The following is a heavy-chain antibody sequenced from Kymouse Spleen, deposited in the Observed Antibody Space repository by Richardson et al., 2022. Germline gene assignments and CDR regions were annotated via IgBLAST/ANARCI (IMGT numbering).Heavy chain of an antibody. CDR1: GFTVSSNY. J-gene: IGHJ4*02. Sequence: EVQLVESGGGLIQPGGSLRLSCAASGFTVSSNYMSWVRQAPGKGLEWVSVIYSCGSTYYADSVKGRFTISRDNSKNTLYLQMNSLRAEDTAVYYCAIL*WELLGYFDYWGQGTLVTVSS. D-gene: IGHD1-26*01. V-gene: IGHV3-66*03. CDR3: AIL*WELLGYFDY. CDR2: IYSCGST.